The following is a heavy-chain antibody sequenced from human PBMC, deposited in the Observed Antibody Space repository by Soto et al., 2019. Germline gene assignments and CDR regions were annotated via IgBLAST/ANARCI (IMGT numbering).Heavy chain of an antibody. Sequence: GGSLRLSCAASGFTFSSYWMSWVRQAPGKGLEWVANIKQDGSEKYYVDSVKGRFTISRDNAKNSLYLQMNSLRAEDTAVYYCAREAPPYYYDRTDAFDIWGQGT. CDR1: GFTFSSYW. CDR2: IKQDGSEK. D-gene: IGHD3-22*01. V-gene: IGHV3-7*01. J-gene: IGHJ3*02. CDR3: AREAPPYYYDRTDAFDI.